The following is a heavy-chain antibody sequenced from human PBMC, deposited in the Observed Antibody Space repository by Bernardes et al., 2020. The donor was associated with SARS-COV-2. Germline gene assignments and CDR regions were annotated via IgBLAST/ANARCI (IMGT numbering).Heavy chain of an antibody. V-gene: IGHV3-21*01. Sequence: GGSLRLSCAASGFTFSRYTMNWVRQAPGKGLEWVSSIDTTSSYIYYVDSVKGRFTISRDNAKNSLSLHMDSLRAEDTAVYYCAKGGSAVAFLDYWGQGTLVTVSS. J-gene: IGHJ4*02. D-gene: IGHD6-19*01. CDR1: GFTFSRYT. CDR2: IDTTSSYI. CDR3: AKGGSAVAFLDY.